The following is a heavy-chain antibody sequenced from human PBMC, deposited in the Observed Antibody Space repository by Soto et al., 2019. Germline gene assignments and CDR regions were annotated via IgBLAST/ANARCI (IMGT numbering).Heavy chain of an antibody. CDR2: IKRKGSGGTL. Sequence: EEQLVESGGGLVKPGGSLILSCAGSGFKFSDAWMNWVRQAPGKWLEWVGRIKRKGSGGTLDYAATVKGKFILSRDDSKSTLFLQMSSLKIDDTAVYYCTNDWTCYSDNVLWGQGKMVTVSS. CDR3: TNDWTCYSDNVL. D-gene: IGHD3-16*01. V-gene: IGHV3-15*07. CDR1: GFKFSDAW. J-gene: IGHJ3*01.